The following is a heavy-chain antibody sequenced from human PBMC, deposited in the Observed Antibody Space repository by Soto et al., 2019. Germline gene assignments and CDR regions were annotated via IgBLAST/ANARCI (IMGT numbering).Heavy chain of an antibody. V-gene: IGHV1-69*06. Sequence: SVKVSCKTSGFIFNVYGIHWVRQAPGQGLEWVGGLIPIYDAPYYAQKFQGRVTISADKSTTTVHLELSSLQSDDTAVYFCARVREPHLDHYGLDVWGQGTTVTVSS. CDR1: GFIFNVYG. CDR3: ARVREPHLDHYGLDV. D-gene: IGHD1-1*01. J-gene: IGHJ6*02. CDR2: LIPIYDAP.